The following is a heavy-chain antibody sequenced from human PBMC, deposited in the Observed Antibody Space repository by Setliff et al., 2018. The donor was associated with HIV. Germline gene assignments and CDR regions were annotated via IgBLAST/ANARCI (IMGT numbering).Heavy chain of an antibody. CDR3: ARDFDGYCSSMSRPGLFDP. D-gene: IGHD2-2*01. Sequence: SVKVSCKASGGTFSNYGMSWVRQAPGQGLEWMGGIIPISGTANYAQKFQGRVTITTDESTSTAYMELSGLRSEDTAVYYCARDFDGYCSSMSRPGLFDPWGQGTLVTVSS. CDR1: GGTFSNYG. CDR2: IIPISGTA. J-gene: IGHJ5*02. V-gene: IGHV1-69*05.